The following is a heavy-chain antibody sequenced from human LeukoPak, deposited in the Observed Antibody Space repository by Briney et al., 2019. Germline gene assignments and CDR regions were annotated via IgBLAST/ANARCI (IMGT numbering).Heavy chain of an antibody. CDR2: INPNSGGT. CDR3: ARDGGYYDFWSGYYTGVPKPRGYFDY. D-gene: IGHD3-3*01. J-gene: IGHJ4*02. Sequence: GASVKVSCKASGYTVTGYYMHWVRQAPGQGLEWMGRINPNSGGTNYAQKFQGRVTMTRDTSISTAYVELSRLRSDDTAVYYCARDGGYYDFWSGYYTGVPKPRGYFDYWGQGTLVTVSS. CDR1: GYTVTGYY. V-gene: IGHV1-2*06.